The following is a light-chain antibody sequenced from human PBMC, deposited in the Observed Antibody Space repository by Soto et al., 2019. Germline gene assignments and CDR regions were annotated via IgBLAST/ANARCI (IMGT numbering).Light chain of an antibody. V-gene: IGKV1-5*03. CDR1: QNISSW. CDR3: QQYRLHST. CDR2: KAS. Sequence: DIQMTQSPSTLSAFVGDRVTIACRASQNISSWLAWYQQKPGKAPKILIYKASTLESGGQARFSGSGSGTQFNLTISSLQPDDFTTYYRQQYRLHSTFGPGTKVDL. J-gene: IGKJ3*01.